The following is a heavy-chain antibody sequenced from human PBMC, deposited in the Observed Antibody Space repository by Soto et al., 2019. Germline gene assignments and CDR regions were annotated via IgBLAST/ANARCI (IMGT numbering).Heavy chain of an antibody. J-gene: IGHJ5*02. CDR2: ISYDGSNK. CDR3: ARDPTDTAMGAGWFDP. D-gene: IGHD5-18*01. Sequence: GGSLRLSCAASGFTFSSYAMHWVRQAPGKGLEWVAVISYDGSNKYYADSVKGRFTISRDNSKNTLYLQMNSLRAEDTAVYYCARDPTDTAMGAGWFDPWGQGTLVTVSS. CDR1: GFTFSSYA. V-gene: IGHV3-30-3*01.